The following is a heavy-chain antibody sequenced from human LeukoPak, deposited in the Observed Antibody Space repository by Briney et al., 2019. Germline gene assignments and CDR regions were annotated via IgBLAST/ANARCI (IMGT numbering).Heavy chain of an antibody. CDR2: ISYDGSNK. CDR3: ARDRPPNTV. J-gene: IGHJ4*02. CDR1: RFTFNTYA. Sequence: GGSLRLSCAASRFTFNTYAVNWVRQAPGKGLEWVAVISYDGSNKYYADSVKGRFTISRDNSKNTLYLQMNSLRAEDTAVYYCARDRPPNTVWGQGTLVTVSS. D-gene: IGHD4-11*01. V-gene: IGHV3-30-3*01.